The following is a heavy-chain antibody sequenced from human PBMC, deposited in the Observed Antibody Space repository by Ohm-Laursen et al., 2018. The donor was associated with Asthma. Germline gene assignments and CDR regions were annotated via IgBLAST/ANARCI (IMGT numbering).Heavy chain of an antibody. CDR2: IYYSGST. CDR3: ASVPAANGRYYYYGMDV. CDR1: GGSVSSGSYY. Sequence: TLSLTCTVSGGSVSSGSYYWSWIRQPPGKGLEWIGYIYYSGSTNYNPSLKSRVTISVDTSKNQFSLKLSSVTAADTAVYYCASVPAANGRYYYYGMDVWGQGTTVTVSS. V-gene: IGHV4-61*01. D-gene: IGHD2-2*01. J-gene: IGHJ6*02.